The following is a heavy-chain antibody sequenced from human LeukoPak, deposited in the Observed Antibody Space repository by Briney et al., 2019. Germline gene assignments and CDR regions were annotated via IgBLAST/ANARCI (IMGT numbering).Heavy chain of an antibody. CDR3: ARSSLQLHYYDSSGYHSFDY. CDR2: IYYSGST. Sequence: PSETLSLTCTVSGGSISSYYWSWIRQPPGKGLEWIGYIYYSGSTNYNPSLKSRVTISVDTSKNQFSLKLSSVTAADTAVYYCARSSLQLHYYDSSGYHSFDYRGQGTLVTVSS. D-gene: IGHD3-22*01. V-gene: IGHV4-59*01. CDR1: GGSISSYY. J-gene: IGHJ4*02.